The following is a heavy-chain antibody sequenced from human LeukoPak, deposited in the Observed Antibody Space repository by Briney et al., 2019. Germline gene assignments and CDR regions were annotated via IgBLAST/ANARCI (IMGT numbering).Heavy chain of an antibody. V-gene: IGHV4-34*01. D-gene: IGHD6-13*01. CDR3: AYSSSWYWFDP. CDR2: INHSGST. J-gene: IGHJ5*02. Sequence: SETLSLTCAVYGGSFSGYYWSWIRQPPGEGLEWIGEINHSGSTNYNPSLKSRVTISVDTSKNQFSLKLSSVTAADTAVYYCAYSSSWYWFDPWGQGTLVTVSS. CDR1: GGSFSGYY.